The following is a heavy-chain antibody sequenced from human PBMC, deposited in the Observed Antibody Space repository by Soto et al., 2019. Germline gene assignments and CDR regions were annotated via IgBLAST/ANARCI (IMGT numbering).Heavy chain of an antibody. CDR3: AKKGYYPSGKINLFDS. CDR1: GYSITSDYY. Sequence: PSETLSLTCAVSGYSITSDYYWGWIRQPTGKGLEWIGSIYSGSTYYNPSLKSRVTISVDTSKNQFSLRLTSVTAADTAMYYCAKKGYYPSGKINLFDSWGQGTLVTVSS. V-gene: IGHV4-38-2*01. J-gene: IGHJ4*02. CDR2: IYSGST. D-gene: IGHD3-10*01.